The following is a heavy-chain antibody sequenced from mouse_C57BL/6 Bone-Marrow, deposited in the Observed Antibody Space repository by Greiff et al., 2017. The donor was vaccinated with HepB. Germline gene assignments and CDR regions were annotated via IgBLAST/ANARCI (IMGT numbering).Heavy chain of an antibody. CDR1: GYSFTGYY. CDR3: ARFPPYDGYPWFAY. J-gene: IGHJ3*01. CDR2: INPSTGGT. V-gene: IGHV1-42*01. D-gene: IGHD2-3*01. Sequence: EVQLQQSGPELVKPGASVKISCKASGYSFTGYYMNWVKQSPEKSLEWIGEINPSTGGTTYNQKFKAKATLTVDKSSSTAYMQLKSLTSEDSAVYYCARFPPYDGYPWFAYWGQGTLVTVSA.